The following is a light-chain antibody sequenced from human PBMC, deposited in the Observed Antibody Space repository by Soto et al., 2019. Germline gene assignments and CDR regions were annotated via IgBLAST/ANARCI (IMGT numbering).Light chain of an antibody. CDR3: QAWDNGAGVV. V-gene: IGLV3-1*01. Sequence: SYELTQPPSVSVSPGQTASITCSGDKWGDKYACWYQQKPGQSPVLVIYQDNKRPSGIPERFSGSNSGNSATLTISGTQAMDEADYYCQAWDNGAGVVFGGGTQLTVL. CDR2: QDN. J-gene: IGLJ2*01. CDR1: KWGDKY.